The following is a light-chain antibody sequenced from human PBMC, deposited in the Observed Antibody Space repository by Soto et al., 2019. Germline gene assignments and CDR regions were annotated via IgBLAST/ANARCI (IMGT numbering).Light chain of an antibody. CDR1: QSINSL. CDR2: DAS. V-gene: IGKV1-5*01. CDR3: QQYDSYSRT. Sequence: DIQMTQSPSTLPASVGDRVTITCRASQSINSLLAWYQHKPGKAPNLLIYDASSLQGGVPSRFSGSGSGTEFTLTISSLQPEDFATYYCQQYDSYSRTFGQGTKVDIK. J-gene: IGKJ1*01.